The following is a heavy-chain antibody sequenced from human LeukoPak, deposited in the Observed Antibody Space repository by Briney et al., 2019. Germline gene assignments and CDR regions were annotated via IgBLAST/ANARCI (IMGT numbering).Heavy chain of an antibody. J-gene: IGHJ4*02. V-gene: IGHV3-21*01. CDR2: IRGTDTNT. D-gene: IGHD3-22*01. CDR1: GFTFGCFT. Sequence: GGSLRLSCAASGFTFGCFTMSWVRQAPGRSLEWVSAIRGTDTNTYYADSVRGRFTISRDNARNSLYLQMHSLRAEDTAVYYCARVAPDYYDPGDYWGQGTLVSVSS. CDR3: ARVAPDYYDPGDY.